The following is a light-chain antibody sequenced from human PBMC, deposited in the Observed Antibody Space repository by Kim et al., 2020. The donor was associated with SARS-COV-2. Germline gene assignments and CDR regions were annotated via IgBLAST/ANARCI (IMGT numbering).Light chain of an antibody. Sequence: QSVLTQPPSVSGAPGQRVTISCTGSSSNIGAGFGVHWYRQLPGTAPKVLIYGNANRPSGVPDRFSGSKSGTSASLAITGLQAEDEADYYCQSFDSSLSGWVFGGGTQLTVL. V-gene: IGLV1-40*01. CDR2: GNA. J-gene: IGLJ3*02. CDR1: SSNIGAGFG. CDR3: QSFDSSLSGWV.